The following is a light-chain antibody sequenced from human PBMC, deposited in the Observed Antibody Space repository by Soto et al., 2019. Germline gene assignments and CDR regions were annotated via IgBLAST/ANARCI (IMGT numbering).Light chain of an antibody. CDR3: QQFNNYPQIT. CDR1: QNITSRY. V-gene: IGKV1-39*01. Sequence: DIQMTQSPSSLSASVGDRVTISFRASQNITSRYLQWYQQKPGKGPTPLIYSASSLQTGVPSRFSGSGSGTDFTLTISSLEPEDFATYYCQQFNNYPQITFGQGTRLEIK. CDR2: SAS. J-gene: IGKJ5*01.